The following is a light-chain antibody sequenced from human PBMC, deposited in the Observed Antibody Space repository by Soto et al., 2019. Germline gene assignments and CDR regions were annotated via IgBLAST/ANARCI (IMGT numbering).Light chain of an antibody. CDR1: QSISTY. V-gene: IGKV1-39*01. CDR2: AAS. CDR3: QHGYSTPLT. Sequence: DIQITQSPASLSACFGDIVTITCRASQSISTYLHWYQQKPGKAPNLLIYAASILQSGVPSRFSGSGSGTDFTLTISSLQPEDFATYFCQHGYSTPLTFGGGTKVDIK. J-gene: IGKJ4*01.